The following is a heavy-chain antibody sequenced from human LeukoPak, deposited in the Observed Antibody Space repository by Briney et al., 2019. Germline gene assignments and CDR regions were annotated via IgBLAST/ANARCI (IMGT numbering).Heavy chain of an antibody. Sequence: GRSLRLSCAASGFTFSSYGMHWVRQAPGKGLERVAVISYDGSNKYYADSVKGRFTISRDNSKNTLYLQMNSLRAEDTAVYYCAKDRGYYGQPDAFDIWGQGTMVTVSS. D-gene: IGHD3-10*01. J-gene: IGHJ3*02. CDR2: ISYDGSNK. V-gene: IGHV3-30*18. CDR1: GFTFSSYG. CDR3: AKDRGYYGQPDAFDI.